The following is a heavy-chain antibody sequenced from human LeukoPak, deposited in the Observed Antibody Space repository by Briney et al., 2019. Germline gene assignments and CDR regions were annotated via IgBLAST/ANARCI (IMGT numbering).Heavy chain of an antibody. CDR1: GYRFSSYG. D-gene: IGHD5-24*01. J-gene: IGHJ6*02. CDR2: ISGYKGNA. V-gene: IGHV1-18*01. Sequence: ASVTVSCKASGYRFSSYGITWVRQAPGQGLEWMGWISGYKGNAVYAQKFQGRVTMTIDTSTTTAYMEVRSLRSDDTAVYYCAREGLEYYGMDVWGQGSTVTVSS. CDR3: AREGLEYYGMDV.